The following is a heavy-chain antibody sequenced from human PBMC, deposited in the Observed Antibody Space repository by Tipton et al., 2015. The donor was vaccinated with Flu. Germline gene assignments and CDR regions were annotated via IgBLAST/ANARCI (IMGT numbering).Heavy chain of an antibody. V-gene: IGHV1-18*01. CDR1: GYTFTSYG. D-gene: IGHD3-3*01. CDR2: ISAYNGNT. CDR3: ARDKYYDFWSGWNNWFDP. Sequence: QLVQSEAEVKKPGASVKVSCKASGYTFTSYGISWVRQAPGQGLEWMGWISAYNGNTNYAQKLQGRVTMTTDTSTSTAYMELRSLRSDDTAVYYCARDKYYDFWSGWNNWFDPWGQGTLVTVSS. J-gene: IGHJ5*02.